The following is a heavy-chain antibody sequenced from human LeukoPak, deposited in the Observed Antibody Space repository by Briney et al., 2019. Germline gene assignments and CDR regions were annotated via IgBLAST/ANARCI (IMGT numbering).Heavy chain of an antibody. Sequence: PSETLSLTCAVYGGSFSGYYWSWIRQPPGKGLEWIGEINHSGSTNYNPSLKSRVTISVDTSRNQFSLKLSSVTAADTAVYYCARGDMTTVTPFDYWGQGTLVTVSS. D-gene: IGHD4-17*01. CDR3: ARGDMTTVTPFDY. CDR1: GGSFSGYY. J-gene: IGHJ4*02. V-gene: IGHV4-34*01. CDR2: INHSGST.